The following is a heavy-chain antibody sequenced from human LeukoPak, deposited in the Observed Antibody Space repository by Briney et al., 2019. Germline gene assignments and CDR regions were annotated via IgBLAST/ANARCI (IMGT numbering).Heavy chain of an antibody. CDR2: IYYSGST. CDR1: GGSISSYY. V-gene: IGHV4-59*08. CDR3: ARHVSTVVPFDY. D-gene: IGHD4-17*01. Sequence: PSETLSLTCTVSGGSISSYYWSWIRQPPGKGLEWIGYIYYSGSTNYNPSLKSRVTISVDTSKNQFSLELSSVTAADTAVYYCARHVSTVVPFDYWGQGTLVTVSS. J-gene: IGHJ4*02.